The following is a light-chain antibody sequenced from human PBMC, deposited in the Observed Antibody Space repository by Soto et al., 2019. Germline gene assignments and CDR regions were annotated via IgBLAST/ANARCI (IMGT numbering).Light chain of an antibody. CDR1: QSISIW. V-gene: IGKV1-5*01. CDR2: DAS. CDR3: QQYNSYSGT. J-gene: IGKJ1*01. Sequence: DIQMTQSPSTLSASVGDRVTITFLASQSISIWLAWYQQKPGQAPKLLIYDASSLESGVPSRFSGSGSGTEFTLTISRLQPDDFAGYYCQQYNSYSGTFGQGTKVDIK.